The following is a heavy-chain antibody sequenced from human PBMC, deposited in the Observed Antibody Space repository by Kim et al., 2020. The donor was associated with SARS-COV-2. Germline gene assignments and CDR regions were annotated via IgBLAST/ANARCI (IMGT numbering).Heavy chain of an antibody. D-gene: IGHD6-13*01. CDR1: GGSISSSSYY. CDR3: ARLMLSSSWYVY. Sequence: SETLSLTCTVSGGSISSSSYYWGWIRQPPGKGLEWIGSIYYSGSTYYNPSLKSRVTISVDTSKNQFSLKLSSVTAADTAVYYCARLMLSSSWYVYWGQGTLVTVSS. V-gene: IGHV4-39*01. CDR2: IYYSGST. J-gene: IGHJ4*02.